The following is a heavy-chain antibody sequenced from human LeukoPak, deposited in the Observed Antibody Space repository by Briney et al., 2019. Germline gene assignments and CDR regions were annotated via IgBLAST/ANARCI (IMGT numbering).Heavy chain of an antibody. CDR3: APPPGIAAAGPGY. CDR1: GGSFSGYC. J-gene: IGHJ4*02. D-gene: IGHD6-13*01. Sequence: SETLSLTCAVYGGSFSGYCWSWIRQPPGKGLEWIGEINHSGSTNYNPSLKSRVTISVDTSKNQFSLKLSSVTAADTAVYYCAPPPGIAAAGPGYWGQGTLVTVSS. CDR2: INHSGST. V-gene: IGHV4-34*01.